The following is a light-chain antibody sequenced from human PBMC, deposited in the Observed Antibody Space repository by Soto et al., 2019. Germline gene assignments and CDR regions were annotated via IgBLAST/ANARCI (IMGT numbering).Light chain of an antibody. V-gene: IGKV1-17*03. CDR3: QQHYNTPRT. CDR1: QGISNY. J-gene: IGKJ1*01. Sequence: DIQMTQSPSAMSASVGDRVTITCLASQGISNYFAWFQQKPGKAPTLLIYTASNLQSGVPSRFSGSGSGTHFTLTISSLQPEDFATYYCQQHYNTPRTFGQGTKVDIK. CDR2: TAS.